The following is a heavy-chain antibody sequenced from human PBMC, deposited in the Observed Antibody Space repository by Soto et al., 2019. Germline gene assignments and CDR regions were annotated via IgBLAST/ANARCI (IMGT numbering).Heavy chain of an antibody. CDR3: ARGVSAGVDY. J-gene: IGHJ4*02. CDR1: GYSFTRLD. CDR2: MQPSTGRT. V-gene: IGHV1-8*01. D-gene: IGHD1-26*01. Sequence: QVQLVQSGAEVREPGASVKVSCKASGYSFTRLDINWVRQTGGQGLEWMGWMQPSTGRTGYAQKFQGRITMTRDTSINTAYIELTSLTSNVTAFYYCARGVSAGVDYWGQGTLVTVSS.